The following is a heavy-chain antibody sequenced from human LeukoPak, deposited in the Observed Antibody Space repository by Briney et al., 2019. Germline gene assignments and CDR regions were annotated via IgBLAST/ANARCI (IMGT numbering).Heavy chain of an antibody. CDR1: GGSFSGYY. V-gene: IGHV4-34*01. CDR3: ARRGPMVRGVFYYYYYYMDV. D-gene: IGHD3-10*01. CDR2: INHSGST. J-gene: IGHJ6*03. Sequence: SETLSLTCAVYGGSFSGYYWSWIRQPPGKGLEWIGEINHSGSTNYNPSLKSRVTISVDTSKNQFSLKLSSVTAADTAVYYCARRGPMVRGVFYYYYYYMDVWGKGTTVTISS.